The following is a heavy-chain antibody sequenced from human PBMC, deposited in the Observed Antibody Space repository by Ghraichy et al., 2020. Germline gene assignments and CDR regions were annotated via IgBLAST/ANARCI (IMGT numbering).Heavy chain of an antibody. CDR2: TYYRSKWYN. D-gene: IGHD6-19*01. Sequence: SQTLSLTCAISGDSVSSNSAAWNWIRQSPSRGLEWLGRTYYRSKWYNDYAVSVKSRITINPDTSKNQFSLQLNSVTPEDTAVYYCARILGPMAGTVACFDYWGQGTLVTVSS. J-gene: IGHJ4*02. CDR3: ARILGPMAGTVACFDY. CDR1: GDSVSSNSAA. V-gene: IGHV6-1*01.